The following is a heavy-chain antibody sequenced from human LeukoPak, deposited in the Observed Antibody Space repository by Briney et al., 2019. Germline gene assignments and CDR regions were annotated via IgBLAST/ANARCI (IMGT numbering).Heavy chain of an antibody. CDR2: MNPNSGNT. CDR3: ARGGASAAARRFDP. Sequence: ASVKVSCKASGYTFTNYDINWVRQATGQGLEWMGWMNPNSGNTGYAQKFHGRITITSNTYTSTALMELGSLRSEDTAVYYCARGGASAAARRFDPWGQGTLVTVSS. J-gene: IGHJ5*02. V-gene: IGHV1-8*01. D-gene: IGHD2-2*01. CDR1: GYTFTNYD.